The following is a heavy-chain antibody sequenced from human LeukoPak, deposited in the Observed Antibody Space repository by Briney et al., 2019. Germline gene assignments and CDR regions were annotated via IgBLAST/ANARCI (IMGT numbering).Heavy chain of an antibody. CDR2: IYSGGST. CDR1: GFTVSSNY. CDR3: ARARIHSSRWYYYFDY. V-gene: IGHV3-66*01. J-gene: IGHJ4*02. Sequence: GGSLRLSCAASGFTVSSNYMSWVRQAPGEGLEWVSVIYSGGSTYYADSVKSRFTISRDNSKNTLYLPMNSLRAEDTAVYYCARARIHSSRWYYYFDYWGQGTLVTVSS. D-gene: IGHD6-19*01.